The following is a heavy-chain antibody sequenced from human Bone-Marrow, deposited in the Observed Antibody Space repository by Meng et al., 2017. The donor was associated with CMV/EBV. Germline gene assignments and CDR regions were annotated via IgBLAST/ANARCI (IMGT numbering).Heavy chain of an antibody. V-gene: IGHV4-61*01. D-gene: IGHD3-3*01. CDR2: TYNSGST. J-gene: IGHJ4*02. Sequence: GSVSRSCYYWSWIRQPPGTGLEWIGYTYNSGSTNYNPSLKSRVTISIDTSKNQFSLKVSSVTAADTAVYYCARGGDYDFWSGPSPDYWGQGALVTVSS. CDR3: ARGGDYDFWSGPSPDY. CDR1: GSVSRSCYY.